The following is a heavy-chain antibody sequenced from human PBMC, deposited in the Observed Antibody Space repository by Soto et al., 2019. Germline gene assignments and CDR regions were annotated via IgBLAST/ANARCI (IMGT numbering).Heavy chain of an antibody. D-gene: IGHD3-22*01. J-gene: IGHJ6*02. CDR3: ARGPPPYYYDSSGYKRVSYYYYGMDV. CDR1: GGTFSSYA. Sequence: SVKVSCKASGGTFSSYAISWVRQAPGQGLEWMGGIIPIFGTANYAQKFQGRVTITADESTSTAYMELSSLRSEDTAVYYCARGPPPYYYDSSGYKRVSYYYYGMDVWGQGTTVTVSS. V-gene: IGHV1-69*13. CDR2: IIPIFGTA.